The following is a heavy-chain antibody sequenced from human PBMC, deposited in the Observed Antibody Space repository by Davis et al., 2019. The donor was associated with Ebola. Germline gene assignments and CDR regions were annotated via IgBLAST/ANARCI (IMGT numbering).Heavy chain of an antibody. D-gene: IGHD4-11*01. V-gene: IGHV3-21*01. CDR1: GFTFSSYS. J-gene: IGHJ4*02. CDR3: ARDSDDYSFDY. Sequence: GGSLRLSCAASGFTFSSYSMNWVRQAPGKGLEWVSSISSSSSYIYYADPVKGRFTISRDNAKNSLYLQMNSLRAEDTAVYYCARDSDDYSFDYWGQGTLVTVSS. CDR2: ISSSSSYI.